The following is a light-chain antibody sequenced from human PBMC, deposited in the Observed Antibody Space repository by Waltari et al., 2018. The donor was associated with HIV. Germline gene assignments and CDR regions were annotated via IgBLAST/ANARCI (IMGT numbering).Light chain of an antibody. V-gene: IGKV3-15*01. Sequence: EIVMTQSPATLSVSPGERATLSCRASQSISNILAWYQQKPGQAPRLRIYGASTRATGIPARFSGSGSGTEFTLTISSLQSVDFAVYYCQQYNNLPPTFGQGTKVEIK. CDR2: GAS. J-gene: IGKJ1*01. CDR1: QSISNI. CDR3: QQYNNLPPT.